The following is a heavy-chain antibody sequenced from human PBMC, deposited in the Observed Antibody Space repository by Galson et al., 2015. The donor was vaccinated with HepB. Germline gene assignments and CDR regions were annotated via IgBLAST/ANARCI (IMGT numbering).Heavy chain of an antibody. CDR3: AKAGDLSPYYDFWSGYLGSARNAFDI. CDR2: ISGSGGST. D-gene: IGHD3-3*01. CDR1: GFTFSSYA. Sequence: SLRLSCAASGFTFSSYAMSWVRQAPGKGLEWVSAISGSGGSTYYADSVKGRFTISRDNSKNTLYLQMNSLRAEDTAVYYCAKAGDLSPYYDFWSGYLGSARNAFDIWGQGTMVTVSS. V-gene: IGHV3-23*01. J-gene: IGHJ3*02.